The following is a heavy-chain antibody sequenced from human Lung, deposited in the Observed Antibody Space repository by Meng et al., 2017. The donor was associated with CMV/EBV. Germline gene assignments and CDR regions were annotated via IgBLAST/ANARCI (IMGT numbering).Heavy chain of an antibody. CDR2: IDWSGSVT. D-gene: IGHD1-26*01. CDR3: VQGRGATVADVFAV. CDR1: GFTFENYG. V-gene: IGHV3-20*01. J-gene: IGHJ3*01. Sequence: GGSLRLSCAASGFTFENYGMSWVRQAPGKGLEWVSGIDWSGSVTAYADSVRGRFTISRDNAKHSLFLQMDSLGAEDTALYHCVQGRGATVADVFAVWGPGKXLHRLL.